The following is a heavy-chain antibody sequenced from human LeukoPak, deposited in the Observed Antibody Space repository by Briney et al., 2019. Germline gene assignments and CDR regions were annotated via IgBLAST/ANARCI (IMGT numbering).Heavy chain of an antibody. CDR3: TRYNVGFES. CDR2: IRSKTNSYAT. V-gene: IGHV3-73*01. D-gene: IGHD1-1*01. J-gene: IGHJ4*02. Sequence: GGSLRLSCAASGFTFSGSAMHWVRQAAGKGLESFGRIRSKTNSYATSYAASVKGRFALSRDDSKNRSYLQMNSLKTEDTAVYYCTRYNVGFESWGQGTLVTVSS. CDR1: GFTFSGSA.